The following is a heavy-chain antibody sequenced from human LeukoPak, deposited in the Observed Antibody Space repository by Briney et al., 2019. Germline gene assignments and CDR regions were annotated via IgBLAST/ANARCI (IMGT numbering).Heavy chain of an antibody. Sequence: GGSLRLSCAASGFTFSSYGMHWVRQAPGKGLEWVAFIRYDGSNKYYADSVKGRFTISRDNSKNTLYLQMNSLRAEDTAVYYCAKDMGRDGSYGVFDYWGQGTLVTVSS. J-gene: IGHJ4*02. CDR1: GFTFSSYG. CDR3: AKDMGRDGSYGVFDY. CDR2: IRYDGSNK. V-gene: IGHV3-30*02. D-gene: IGHD4-17*01.